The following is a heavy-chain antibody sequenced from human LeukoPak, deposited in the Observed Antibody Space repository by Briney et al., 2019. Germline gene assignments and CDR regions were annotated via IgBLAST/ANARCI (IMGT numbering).Heavy chain of an antibody. CDR3: AATPGVVVPAAMWFYYYGMDV. CDR1: GFTFTSSA. V-gene: IGHV1-58*01. Sequence: GASVKVSCKASGFTFTSSAVQWVRQARGQRLEWIGWIVVGSGNTNYAQEFQERVTITRDMSTSTAYMELSSLRSEDTAVYYCAATPGVVVPAAMWFYYYGMDVWGKGTTVTVSS. CDR2: IVVGSGNT. D-gene: IGHD2-2*01. J-gene: IGHJ6*04.